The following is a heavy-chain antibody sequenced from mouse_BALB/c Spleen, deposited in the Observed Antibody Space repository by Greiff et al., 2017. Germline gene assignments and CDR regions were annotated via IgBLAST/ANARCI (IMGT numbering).Heavy chain of an antibody. D-gene: IGHD2-1*01. V-gene: IGHV1-5*01. CDR2: IYPGNSDT. CDR3: TRWEFLYYGKRDAMDY. CDR1: GYSFTSYW. Sequence: GQLQQSGTVLARPGASVKMSCKASGYSFTSYWMHWVKQRPGQGLEWIGAIYPGNSDTSYNQKFKGKAKLTAVTSASTAYMELSSLTNEDSAVYYCTRWEFLYYGKRDAMDYWGQGTSVTVSS. J-gene: IGHJ4*01.